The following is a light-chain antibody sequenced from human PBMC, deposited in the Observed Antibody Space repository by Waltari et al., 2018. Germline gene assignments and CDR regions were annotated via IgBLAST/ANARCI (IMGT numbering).Light chain of an antibody. Sequence: DIQMTQAPSSLSASVGDRVTITCRARQDITKWLAWYQQQPERAPKSLIFASSVLHSGVPSRFSGSLSGTNFTLTITNLQPEDFATYYCQQYHSFPFSFGPGTRVDI. CDR1: QDITKW. V-gene: IGKV1D-16*01. CDR2: ASS. J-gene: IGKJ3*01. CDR3: QQYHSFPFS.